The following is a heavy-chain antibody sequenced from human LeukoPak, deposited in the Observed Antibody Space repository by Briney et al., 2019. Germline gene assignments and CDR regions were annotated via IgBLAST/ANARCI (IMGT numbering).Heavy chain of an antibody. CDR1: GFTFSSYS. CDR2: ISSSSSYI. Sequence: GGSLRLSCAASGFTFSSYSMNWVRQAPGKGLEWVSSISSSSSYIYYADSVKGRFTISRDNAKNSLYLQMNSLRAEDTAVYYCAREGHYGSGTIYFDYWGQGTLVTVSS. CDR3: AREGHYGSGTIYFDY. J-gene: IGHJ4*02. V-gene: IGHV3-21*01. D-gene: IGHD3-10*01.